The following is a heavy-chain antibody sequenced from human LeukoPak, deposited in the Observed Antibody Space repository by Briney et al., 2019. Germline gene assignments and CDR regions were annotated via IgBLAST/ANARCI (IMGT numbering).Heavy chain of an antibody. CDR3: AGPRIAAAGWTDY. J-gene: IGHJ4*02. CDR1: GFTVSSNY. V-gene: IGHV3-66*04. CDR2: IYSGGST. Sequence: PGGSLRLSCAASGFTVSSNYMSWVRQAPGKGLEWVSVIYSGGSTYYADSVKGRFTISRDNSKNTQYLQMNSLRAEDTAVYYCAGPRIAAAGWTDYWGQGTLVTVSS. D-gene: IGHD6-13*01.